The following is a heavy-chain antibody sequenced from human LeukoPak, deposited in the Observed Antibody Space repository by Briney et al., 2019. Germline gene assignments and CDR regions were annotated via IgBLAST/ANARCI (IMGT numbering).Heavy chain of an antibody. J-gene: IGHJ3*02. Sequence: SVTVSCKASGGTFSSYAISWVRQAPGQGLEWMGGIIPIFGTANYAQKFQGRVTITADESTSTAYMELSSLRSEDTAVYYCARSKYYYDSSGYFNEDAFDIWGQGTMVTVSS. CDR2: IIPIFGTA. V-gene: IGHV1-69*13. CDR3: ARSKYYYDSSGYFNEDAFDI. D-gene: IGHD3-22*01. CDR1: GGTFSSYA.